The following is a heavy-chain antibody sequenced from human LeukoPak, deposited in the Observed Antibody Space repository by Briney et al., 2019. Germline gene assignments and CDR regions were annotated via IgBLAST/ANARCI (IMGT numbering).Heavy chain of an antibody. J-gene: IGHJ6*03. V-gene: IGHV4-59*01. CDR1: GGSITNYY. CDR2: IHYSGST. D-gene: IGHD5-18*01. CDR3: ARTTEGGYTYDYFYYYYMDV. Sequence: SETLSLTCTVSGGSITNYYWSWIRQPPGKGLEWIGYIHYSGSTKYKSSLKSRVTISVDTSKNQFSLKLSSVTAADTAVYYCARTTEGGYTYDYFYYYYMDVWGKGTTVTISS.